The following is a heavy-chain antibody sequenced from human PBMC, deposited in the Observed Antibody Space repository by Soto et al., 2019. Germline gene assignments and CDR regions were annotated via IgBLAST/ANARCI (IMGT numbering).Heavy chain of an antibody. D-gene: IGHD1-26*01. V-gene: IGHV4-39*02. Sequence: SQTMSLTCTVSGSSISGSTYYRGLIPQAPGKGLERIGSISYSGRTYYNPALQSGVTISVDTSKNHFALKLSSVSAATLAVYYWERDDSSTRGVYSFNNWGQGTLVTVSS. CDR1: GSSISGSTYY. CDR2: ISYSGRT. CDR3: ERDDSSTRGVYSFNN. J-gene: IGHJ4*02.